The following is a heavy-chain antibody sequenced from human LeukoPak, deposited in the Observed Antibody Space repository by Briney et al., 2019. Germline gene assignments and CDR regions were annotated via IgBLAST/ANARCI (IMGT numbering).Heavy chain of an antibody. V-gene: IGHV3-30*02. CDR2: IHPDGSYI. Sequence: GGSLRLSCAASGFTFSSYGMHWVRQAPGKGLEWMALIHPDGSYIFYADSAKGRFTISRDKSKNTLYLEMNSLRPEDTALYYCAKDYGTSWYLFDYWGQGTLVTVSS. CDR3: AKDYGTSWYLFDY. J-gene: IGHJ4*02. CDR1: GFTFSSYG. D-gene: IGHD6-13*01.